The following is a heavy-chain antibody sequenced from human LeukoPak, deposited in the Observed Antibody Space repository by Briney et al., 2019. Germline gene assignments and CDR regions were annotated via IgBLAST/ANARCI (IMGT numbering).Heavy chain of an antibody. CDR2: IYHSGST. J-gene: IGHJ4*02. CDR1: GYSISSGYY. Sequence: SETLSLTGAVSGYSISSGYYWVWIRQPPGKGLEWIGSIYHSGSTYYNPSLKSRVTISVDTSKNQFSLKLSSVTAADTAVYYCARQRYSYGYPGYWGQGTLVTVSS. D-gene: IGHD5-18*01. CDR3: ARQRYSYGYPGY. V-gene: IGHV4-38-2*01.